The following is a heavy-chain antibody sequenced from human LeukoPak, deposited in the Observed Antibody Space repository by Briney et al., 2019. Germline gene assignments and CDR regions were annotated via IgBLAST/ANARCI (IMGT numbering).Heavy chain of an antibody. D-gene: IGHD3-10*01. CDR2: ISGSGGST. V-gene: IGHV3-23*01. J-gene: IGHJ4*02. Sequence: SGGSLRLSCAASGFTFSSYAMSWVRQAPGKGLEWVSAISGSGGSTYYADSVKGRFTISRDNSKNTLCLQMNSLRAEDTAVYYCAKDLSWSYSNSGSYPFDYWGQGTLVTISS. CDR3: AKDLSWSYSNSGSYPFDY. CDR1: GFTFSSYA.